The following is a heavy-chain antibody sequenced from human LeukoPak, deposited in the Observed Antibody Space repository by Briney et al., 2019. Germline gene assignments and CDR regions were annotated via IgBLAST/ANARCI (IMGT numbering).Heavy chain of an antibody. CDR3: ATITGAAAVYNYHGMSV. CDR1: GGSISSRVYY. D-gene: IGHD6-13*01. V-gene: IGHV4-30-4*01. J-gene: IGHJ6*01. CDR2: IYYSGST. Sequence: PSETLLLTCTISGGSISSRVYYWSWIRQPPGKGLEWIGCIYYSGSTYYNPSLKSRVTISVDTSKNQFSPKLRSVTAADTAVYYCATITGAAAVYNYHGMSVWEQECTVTVSS.